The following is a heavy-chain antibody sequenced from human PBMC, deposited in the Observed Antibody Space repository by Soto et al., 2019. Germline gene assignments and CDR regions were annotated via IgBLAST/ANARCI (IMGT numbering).Heavy chain of an antibody. J-gene: IGHJ4*02. V-gene: IGHV4-4*02. CDR1: GGSVNTGYW. D-gene: IGHD1-26*01. CDR3: AKGVSYQWVY. Sequence: QVQLQEPGPGLVKPSGTLSLTCAVSGGSVNTGYWWSWVRQPPGKGLEWIGEDHHSGTTNYIQSLTSRLTMSVDKSGPPVSLELTFVAAADTAVYYFAKGVSYQWVYWGQGTLVTVSS. CDR2: DHHSGTT.